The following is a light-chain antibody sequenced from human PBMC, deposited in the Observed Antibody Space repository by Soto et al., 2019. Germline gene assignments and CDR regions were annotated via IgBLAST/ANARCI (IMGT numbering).Light chain of an antibody. J-gene: IGKJ1*01. CDR3: QQYNSYPWT. CDR1: QSIRTW. CDR2: DAS. Sequence: DIQMTQSPSTLSASVGDRVTITCRASQSIRTWLAWYQQKPGKAPKRLIYDASSLESGVPAWFSGSGSGTDFTLTIGSLQPDDFATYYYQQYNSYPWTFGQGTKVEIK. V-gene: IGKV1-5*01.